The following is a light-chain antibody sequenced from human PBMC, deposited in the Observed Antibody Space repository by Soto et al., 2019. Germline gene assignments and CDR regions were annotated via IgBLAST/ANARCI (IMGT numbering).Light chain of an antibody. J-gene: IGKJ3*01. CDR2: DAS. CDR1: QDFSNF. CDR3: QQYGNLPLT. Sequence: DIQMTQSPSSLSASVGDRVTITCQASQDFSNFLNWYQQKPGKAPKLLIYDASNLETEVPSRFSGGGSGTHFTFTISSLQPEDIATYYCQQYGNLPLTFGPGTKVDIK. V-gene: IGKV1-33*01.